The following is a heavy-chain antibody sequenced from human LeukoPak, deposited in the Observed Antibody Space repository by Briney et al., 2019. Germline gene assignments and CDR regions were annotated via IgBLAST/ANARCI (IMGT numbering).Heavy chain of an antibody. J-gene: IGHJ3*02. CDR1: GDSLSSGGYY. Sequence: SETLSLTCSASGDSLSSGGYYWSWIRQHPGKDLEYIGYIYHTGGNYYNPSLKRRVTISVDTSTNQFSLKLNSGSAADTAVYYCARSGYCSGGNCYSNNAFDIWGQGTVVTVSS. D-gene: IGHD2-15*01. CDR2: IYHTGGN. V-gene: IGHV4-31*03. CDR3: ARSGYCSGGNCYSNNAFDI.